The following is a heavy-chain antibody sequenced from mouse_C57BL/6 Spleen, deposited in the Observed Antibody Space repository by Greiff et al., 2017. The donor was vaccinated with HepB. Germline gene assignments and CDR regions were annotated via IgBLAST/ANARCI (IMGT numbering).Heavy chain of an antibody. J-gene: IGHJ4*01. CDR3: ARVAVVAYYAMDY. CDR2: ISYDGSN. CDR1: GYSITSGYY. V-gene: IGHV3-6*01. D-gene: IGHD1-1*01. Sequence: EVQLQQSGPGLVKPSQSLSLTCSVTGYSITSGYYWNWIRQFPGNKLEWMGYISYDGSNNYNPSLKNRISITRDTSKNQFFLKLNSVTTEDTATYYCARVAVVAYYAMDYWGQGTSVTVSS.